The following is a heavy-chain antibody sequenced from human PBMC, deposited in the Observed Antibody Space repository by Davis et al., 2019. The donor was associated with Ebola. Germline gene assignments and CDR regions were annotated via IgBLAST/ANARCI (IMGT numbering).Heavy chain of an antibody. V-gene: IGHV4-59*12. CDR3: ARGRQYGWFDP. CDR2: IYYSGST. D-gene: IGHD4-11*01. J-gene: IGHJ5*02. CDR1: GGSISSYY. Sequence: MPSETLSLTCTVSGGSISSYYWSWIRQPPGKGLEWIGYIYYSGSTNYNPSLKSRVTISVDTSKNQFSLKLSSMTAADTAVYYCARGRQYGWFDPWGQGTLVTVSS.